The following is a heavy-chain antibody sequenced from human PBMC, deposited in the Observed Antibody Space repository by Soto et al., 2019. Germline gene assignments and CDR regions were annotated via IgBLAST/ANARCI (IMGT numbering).Heavy chain of an antibody. CDR2: ICPGDSDT. CDR1: GYSFTSYW. V-gene: IGHV5-51*01. D-gene: IGHD1-1*01. Sequence: PGESLKISCKGSGYSFTSYWIGWVRQMPGKGLEWMGIICPGDSDTRYSPSFQGQVTISADKSISTAYLQWSSLKASDTAMYYCARVTSSCTKNDKKKVHTYGMDVWGQGTTVTVSS. J-gene: IGHJ6*02. CDR3: ARVTSSCTKNDKKKVHTYGMDV.